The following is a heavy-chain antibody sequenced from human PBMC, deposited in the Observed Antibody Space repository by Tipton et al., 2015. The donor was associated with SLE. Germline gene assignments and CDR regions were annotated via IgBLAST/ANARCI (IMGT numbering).Heavy chain of an antibody. J-gene: IGHJ6*02. V-gene: IGHV4-38-2*02. D-gene: IGHD3-10*01. CDR2: IYHSGST. CDR3: ARDSGGGMDV. CDR1: GYSISSGYY. Sequence: TLSLTCTVSGYSISSGYYWGWIRQPPGKGLEWIGSIYHSGSTYYNPSLKSRVTISVDTSKNQFSLKLSSVTAADTAVYYCARDSGGGMDVWGQGTTVTVSS.